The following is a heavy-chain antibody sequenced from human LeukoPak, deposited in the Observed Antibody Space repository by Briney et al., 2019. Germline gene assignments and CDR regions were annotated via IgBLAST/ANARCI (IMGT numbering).Heavy chain of an antibody. Sequence: GGSLRLSCAASGFTFSSYGMHWVRQAPGKGLEWVAVISYDGSNKYYADSVKGRFTISRDNSKNTLYLQMNSLRAEDTAVYYCAKGMYSSGWYGTYFDYWGQGTLVTVSS. D-gene: IGHD6-19*01. CDR1: GFTFSSYG. V-gene: IGHV3-30*18. CDR3: AKGMYSSGWYGTYFDY. CDR2: ISYDGSNK. J-gene: IGHJ4*02.